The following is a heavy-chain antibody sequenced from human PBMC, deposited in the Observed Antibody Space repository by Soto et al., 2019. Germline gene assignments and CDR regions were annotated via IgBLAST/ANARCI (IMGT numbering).Heavy chain of an antibody. D-gene: IGHD3-10*01. CDR2: ISGSGGST. CDR3: AKETPPGRGGFDY. V-gene: IGHV3-23*01. Sequence: PGGSLRLSCAASGFTFSSYAMTWVRQAPGKGLEWVSGISGSGGSTYYADSVKGRFTISRDNSKNTLYLRMNSLRAEDTAIYYCAKETPPGRGGFDYWGQGTLVTVSS. CDR1: GFTFSSYA. J-gene: IGHJ4*02.